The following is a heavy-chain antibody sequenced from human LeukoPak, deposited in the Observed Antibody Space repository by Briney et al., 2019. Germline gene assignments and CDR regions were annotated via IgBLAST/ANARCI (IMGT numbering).Heavy chain of an antibody. V-gene: IGHV5-10-1*01. J-gene: IGHJ4*02. CDR3: ARRLQRHFDY. CDR1: GYSFTSYW. CDR2: IDPSVSYT. Sequence: GESLKISCKGSGYSFTSYWISWVRQMPGKGLEWMGRIDPSVSYTNYSPSFQGHVTISVDKSISTAYLQWSSRKASDTAMYYCARRLQRHFDYWGQGTLVTVSS. D-gene: IGHD2-15*01.